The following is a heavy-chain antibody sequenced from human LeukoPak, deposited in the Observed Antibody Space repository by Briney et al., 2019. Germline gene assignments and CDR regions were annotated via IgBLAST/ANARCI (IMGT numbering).Heavy chain of an antibody. D-gene: IGHD2-15*01. J-gene: IGHJ6*03. CDR2: MNAGNGNT. V-gene: IGHV1-3*01. CDR3: ARGRGTSGSNRDFYYYYYMDV. CDR1: GYIFTDYA. Sequence: GASVKVSCKASGYIFTDYAIHWLRQAPGQGPEWMGWMNAGNGNTKYSQKFQGRITLIRDTSAATAYMELSSLRHDDLAVYYCARGRGTSGSNRDFYYYYYMDVWGKGTTVTVSS.